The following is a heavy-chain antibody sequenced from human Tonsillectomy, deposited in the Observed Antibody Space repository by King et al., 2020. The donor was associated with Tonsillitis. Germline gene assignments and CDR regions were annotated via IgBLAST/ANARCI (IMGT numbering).Heavy chain of an antibody. CDR2: FYYSGNT. CDR1: GGSISSNSYY. V-gene: IGHV4-39*07. CDR3: ARHAAGVRGVPNKWFDP. D-gene: IGHD3-10*01. Sequence: VQLQESGPGLVKPSETLSLTCTVSGGSISSNSYYWGWIRQPPGKGLEWIGSFYYSGNTYYSPSLERRLTLSVDTSKNQFSLRLSSVSAADTAVYYCARHAAGVRGVPNKWFDPWGQGTLVTVSS. J-gene: IGHJ5*02.